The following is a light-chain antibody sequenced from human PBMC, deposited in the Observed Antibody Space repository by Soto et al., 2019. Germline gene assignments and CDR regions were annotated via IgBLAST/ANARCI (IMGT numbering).Light chain of an antibody. CDR2: DAS. V-gene: IGKV3-11*01. CDR3: QQYGSSPPWT. CDR1: QSVGSY. Sequence: EIVLTQSPATLSLSPGERATLSCRASQSVGSYLAWYQQKSGQAPRLLIYDASNRASGVPARFSGSGSGTDFTLTISSLEPEDFAVYYCQQYGSSPPWTFGQGTKVEIK. J-gene: IGKJ1*01.